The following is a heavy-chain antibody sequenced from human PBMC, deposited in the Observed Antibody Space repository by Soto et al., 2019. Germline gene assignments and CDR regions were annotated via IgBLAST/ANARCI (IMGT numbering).Heavy chain of an antibody. V-gene: IGHV3-66*01. J-gene: IGHJ6*03. Sequence: EVQLVESGGGLVQPGGSLRLSCAASGFTVSSNYMSWVRQAPGKGLEWVPVIYSGGSTYYADSVKGRFTISRDNSKNTLYLQMNCLRAEDTAVYYCARGLAYGSGSYYYYYYYMDVWGKGTTVTVSS. CDR2: IYSGGST. CDR3: ARGLAYGSGSYYYYYYYMDV. CDR1: GFTVSSNY. D-gene: IGHD3-10*01.